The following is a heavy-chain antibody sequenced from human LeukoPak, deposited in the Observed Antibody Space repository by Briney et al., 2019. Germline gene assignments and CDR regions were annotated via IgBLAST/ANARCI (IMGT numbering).Heavy chain of an antibody. Sequence: ASAKVSCKASGCTVISYAIGRVRQATGQWLEWMGGIIPIFGTANYAQKFQGRVTITADESTSTAYMELSSLRSEDTAVYYCAIAQWELRFDYWGQGTLVTVSS. CDR3: AIAQWELRFDY. J-gene: IGHJ4*02. CDR1: GCTVISYA. D-gene: IGHD1-26*01. CDR2: IIPIFGTA. V-gene: IGHV1-69*13.